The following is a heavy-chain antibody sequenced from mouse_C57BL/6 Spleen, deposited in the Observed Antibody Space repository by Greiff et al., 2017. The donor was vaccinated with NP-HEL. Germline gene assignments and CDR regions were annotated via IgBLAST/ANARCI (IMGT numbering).Heavy chain of an antibody. CDR2: IYPGDGDT. V-gene: IGHV1-82*01. Sequence: VQLQQSGPELVKPGASVKISCKASGYAFSSSWMNWVKQRPGKGLEWIGRIYPGDGDTNYNGKFTGKATLTADKSSSTAYMQLSSLTSEDSAVYFCARDKRDYAMDYWGQGTSVTVSS. J-gene: IGHJ4*01. CDR1: GYAFSSSW. CDR3: ARDKRDYAMDY.